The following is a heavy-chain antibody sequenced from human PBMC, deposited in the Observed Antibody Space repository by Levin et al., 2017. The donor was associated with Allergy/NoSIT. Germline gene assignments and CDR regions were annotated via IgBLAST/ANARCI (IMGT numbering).Heavy chain of an antibody. CDR3: ASSLGLELDAFDI. Sequence: KVSCKGSGYSFTSYWIGWVRQMPGKGLEWMGIIYPGDSDTRYSPSFQGQVTISADKSISTAYLQWSSLKASDTAMYYCASSLGLELDAFDIWGQGTMVTVSS. D-gene: IGHD1-26*01. J-gene: IGHJ3*02. CDR1: GYSFTSYW. CDR2: IYPGDSDT. V-gene: IGHV5-51*01.